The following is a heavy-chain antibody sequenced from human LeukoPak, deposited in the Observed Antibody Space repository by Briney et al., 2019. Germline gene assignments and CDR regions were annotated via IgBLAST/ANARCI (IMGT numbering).Heavy chain of an antibody. CDR2: IKQDGSAK. V-gene: IGHV3-7*01. J-gene: IGHJ4*02. CDR1: GFTFSSYW. D-gene: IGHD2-15*01. CDR3: TRDTGCSGGACYSFYDY. Sequence: GGSLRLSCAAPGFTFSSYWMTWVRQAPGQGLEWVANIKQDGSAKYYVDSVKGRFTISRDNAKNSLYLQMNSLRVEDTAVYYCTRDTGCSGGACYSFYDYWGQGTLVTVSS.